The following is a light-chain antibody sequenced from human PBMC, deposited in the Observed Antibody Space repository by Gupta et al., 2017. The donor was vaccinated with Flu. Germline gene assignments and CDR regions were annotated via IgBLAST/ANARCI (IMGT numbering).Light chain of an antibody. CDR2: EVN. V-gene: IGLV2-8*01. Sequence: SVTISCTGTSSDVGGYNYVSWYKQHPGKAPKLMMSEVNQRPSGVPDRCSGSKSDNTASLHVSGLQAEDEADDYCKSYAGRNTWVFGGGTKLTVL. CDR1: SSDVGGYNY. J-gene: IGLJ3*02. CDR3: KSYAGRNTWV.